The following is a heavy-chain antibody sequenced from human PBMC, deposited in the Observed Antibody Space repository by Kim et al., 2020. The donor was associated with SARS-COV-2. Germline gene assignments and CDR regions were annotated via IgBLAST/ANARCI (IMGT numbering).Heavy chain of an antibody. CDR2: IWYDGSNK. CDR1: GFTFNNYG. Sequence: ALRLSCAASGFTFNNYGMHWLRQAPGKGLEWVAVIWYDGSNKYPADSVKGRFTISRDNSKSTLYLQMNSLRADDTAVYYCARGLWGPSGYFYALDVWGQGTPVTVSS. V-gene: IGHV3-33*01. CDR3: ARGLWGPSGYFYALDV. D-gene: IGHD3-16*01. J-gene: IGHJ6*02.